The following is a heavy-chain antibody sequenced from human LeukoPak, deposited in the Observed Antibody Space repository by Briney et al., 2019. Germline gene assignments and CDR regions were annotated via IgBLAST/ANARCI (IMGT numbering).Heavy chain of an antibody. CDR2: IYISGST. Sequence: SETLSLTCTVSGGSISSCYWSWIRQPAGRGLEWIGRIYISGSTNYNPSLKSRVTMSVDTTKYQFSLKLSSVTAADTAVYYCATISPPVDYWGQGSLVTVSS. CDR1: GGSISSCY. CDR3: ATISPPVDY. J-gene: IGHJ4*02. D-gene: IGHD2-2*02. V-gene: IGHV4-4*07.